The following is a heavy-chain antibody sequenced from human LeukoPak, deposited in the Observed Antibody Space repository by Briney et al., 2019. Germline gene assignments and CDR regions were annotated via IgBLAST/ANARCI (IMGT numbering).Heavy chain of an antibody. J-gene: IGHJ4*02. CDR3: ARAPRGYSSSWDFDY. Sequence: SQTLSLTCTVSGGSISSGGYYWSWIRQHPGKGLEWIGYIYYSGSTYYNPSLKSRVTISVDTSKNQFSLELSSVTAADTAVYYCARAPRGYSSSWDFDYWGQGTLVTVSS. V-gene: IGHV4-31*03. D-gene: IGHD6-13*01. CDR2: IYYSGST. CDR1: GGSISSGGYY.